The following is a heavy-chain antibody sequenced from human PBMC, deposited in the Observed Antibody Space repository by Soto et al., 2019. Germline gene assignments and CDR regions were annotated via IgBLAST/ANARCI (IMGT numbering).Heavy chain of an antibody. CDR1: GYSFFTSYW. CDR3: ASEYRSSSRFDP. Sequence: HGESLKISCKGSGYSFFTSYWISWVRQMPGKGLEWMGRIDPSDSYTNYSPSFQGHVTISADKSISTAYLEWSSLKASDTAMYYCASEYRSSSRFDPWGQGSLVTVSS. J-gene: IGHJ5*02. D-gene: IGHD6-13*01. CDR2: IDPSDSYT. V-gene: IGHV5-10-1*01.